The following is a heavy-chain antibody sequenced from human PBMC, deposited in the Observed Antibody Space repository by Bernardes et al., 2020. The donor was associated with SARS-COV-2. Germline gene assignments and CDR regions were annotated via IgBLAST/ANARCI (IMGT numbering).Heavy chain of an antibody. CDR1: GFTFSSYG. CDR2: IWYDGSNK. Sequence: GGSLRLSCAASGFTFSSYGMHWVRQAPGKGLEWVAVIWYDGSNKYYANSVKGRFTISRDNSKNTLYLQMNSLRAEDTAVYYCARGGSGAGIDYWGQGTLVTVSS. D-gene: IGHD1-26*01. V-gene: IGHV3-33*01. J-gene: IGHJ4*02. CDR3: ARGGSGAGIDY.